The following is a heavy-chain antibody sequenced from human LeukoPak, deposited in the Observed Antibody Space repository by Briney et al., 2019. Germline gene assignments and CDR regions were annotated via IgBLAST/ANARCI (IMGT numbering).Heavy chain of an antibody. CDR2: IFHTGST. Sequence: PSGTLSLTCAVSGDSISSKNWWSWVRQPPGKGLEWIGEIFHTGSTNYNPSLKSRVTISIDKSKNQLSLRLSSVTAADTAVYYCASVYDILTPHFDYWGQGTLATVSS. CDR3: ASVYDILTPHFDY. V-gene: IGHV4-4*02. D-gene: IGHD3-9*01. CDR1: GDSISSKNW. J-gene: IGHJ4*02.